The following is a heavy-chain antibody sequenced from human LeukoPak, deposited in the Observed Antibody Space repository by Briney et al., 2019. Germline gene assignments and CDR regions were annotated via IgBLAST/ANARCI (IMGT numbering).Heavy chain of an antibody. D-gene: IGHD5-12*01. V-gene: IGHV4-59*08. Sequence: PSETLSLTCTVSGGSISSHYWSWIRQPPGKGLEWIGYIYYSGSTYYNPSLKSRVTISVDTSKNQFSLKLSSVTAADTAVYYCARRGATIPTWHYFDYWGQGTLVTVSS. CDR2: IYYSGST. J-gene: IGHJ4*02. CDR3: ARRGATIPTWHYFDY. CDR1: GGSISSHY.